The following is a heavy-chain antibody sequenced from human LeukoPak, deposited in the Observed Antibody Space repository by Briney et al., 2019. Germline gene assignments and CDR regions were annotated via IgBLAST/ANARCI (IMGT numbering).Heavy chain of an antibody. V-gene: IGHV4-61*02. CDR2: IYTSGST. CDR1: GGSISSGSYY. Sequence: PSETLSLTCTVSGGSISSGSYYWSWIRQPAGKGLEWIGRIYTSGSTNYNPSLKSRVTISVDTSKNQFSLKLSSVTAADTAVYYCAREWELLDAFDIWGQGTMVTVSS. CDR3: AREWELLDAFDI. J-gene: IGHJ3*02. D-gene: IGHD1-26*01.